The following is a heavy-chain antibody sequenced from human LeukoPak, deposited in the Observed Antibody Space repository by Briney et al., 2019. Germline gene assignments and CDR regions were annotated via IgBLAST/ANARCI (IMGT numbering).Heavy chain of an antibody. CDR2: IYHSGST. Sequence: PETLSLTCSVSDDSITMYYWTWIRQPPGKGLEWIGEIYHSGSTNYNPSLKSRVTISVDKSKNQFSLKLSSVTAADTAVYYCARDLVGAPGYWGQGTLVTVSS. CDR1: DDSITMYY. J-gene: IGHJ4*02. D-gene: IGHD1-26*01. V-gene: IGHV4-59*12. CDR3: ARDLVGAPGY.